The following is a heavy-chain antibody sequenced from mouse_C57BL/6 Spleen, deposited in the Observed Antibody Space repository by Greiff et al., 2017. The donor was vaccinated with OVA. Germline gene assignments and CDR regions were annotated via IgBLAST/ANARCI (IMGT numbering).Heavy chain of an antibody. CDR1: GYSITSGYY. D-gene: IGHD4-1*01. Sequence: EVQLVESGPGLVKPSQSLSLTCSVTGYSITSGYYWNWIRQFPGNKLEWMGYISYDGSNNYNPSLKNRISITRDTSKNQFFLKLNSVTTEDTATYYCAREDWDGEYCDYGGQGTTLTVSS. V-gene: IGHV3-6*01. CDR2: ISYDGSN. CDR3: AREDWDGEYCDY. J-gene: IGHJ2*01.